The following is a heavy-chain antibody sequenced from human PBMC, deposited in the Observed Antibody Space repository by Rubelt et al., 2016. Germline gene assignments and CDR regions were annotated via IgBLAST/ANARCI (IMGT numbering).Heavy chain of an antibody. CDR3: ARTPPDDNWFDP. J-gene: IGHJ5*02. Sequence: QVQLQESGPGLVKPSETLSLTCTVSGGSISSYYWSWIRQPPGTGLEWIGYIYYSGSTNYNPSLKSRCTNSVDTSQNQSSLKRSSVTAADTAVYYCARTPPDDNWFDPWGQGTLVTVSS. CDR1: GGSISSYY. CDR2: IYYSGST. V-gene: IGHV4-59*08.